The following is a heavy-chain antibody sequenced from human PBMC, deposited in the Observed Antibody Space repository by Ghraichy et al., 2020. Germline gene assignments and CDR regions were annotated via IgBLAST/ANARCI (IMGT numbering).Heavy chain of an antibody. D-gene: IGHD2-15*01. J-gene: IGHJ4*02. V-gene: IGHV3-23*01. CDR2: INNGSDIT. CDR1: GFTFGSYA. Sequence: GSLRLSCAASGFTFGSYAMTWVRQAPGKGLEWVSIINNGSDITYYADSLRGRFTISRDNSKNTLFLQMNSLRADDSAVYYCAKGGSGATSSEIDYWGQGTLVTVSS. CDR3: AKGGSGATSSEIDY.